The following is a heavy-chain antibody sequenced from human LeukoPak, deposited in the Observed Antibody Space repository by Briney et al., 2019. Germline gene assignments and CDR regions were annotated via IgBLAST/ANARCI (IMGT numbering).Heavy chain of an antibody. V-gene: IGHV1-2*02. CDR3: AREMAAAAGTPFDY. CDR2: INPHSGGT. CDR1: GYTFTGYY. J-gene: IGHJ4*02. Sequence: GASVKVSCKASGYTFTGYYIHWVRQAPGQGLEWMGWINPHSGGTNYAQKFQGGVTMTRDMSTSTVYMELSSLRSEDTAVYYCAREMAAAAGTPFDYWGQGTLVTVSS. D-gene: IGHD6-13*01.